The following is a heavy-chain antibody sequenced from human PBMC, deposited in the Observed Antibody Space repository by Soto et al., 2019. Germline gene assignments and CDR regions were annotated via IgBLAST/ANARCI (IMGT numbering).Heavy chain of an antibody. CDR3: ARELGSYYGMDV. CDR1: GYTFTRYD. Sequence: QVQLVQSGAEVKKPGASVKVYCKASGYTFTRYDINWVRQATGQGREWMGWMNPNSGNTGYAQKLQGRVTMTRNTPISTAYMELSSLRSEDTAVYYCARELGSYYGMDVWGQGTTVTVSS. D-gene: IGHD3-10*01. V-gene: IGHV1-8*01. J-gene: IGHJ6*02. CDR2: MNPNSGNT.